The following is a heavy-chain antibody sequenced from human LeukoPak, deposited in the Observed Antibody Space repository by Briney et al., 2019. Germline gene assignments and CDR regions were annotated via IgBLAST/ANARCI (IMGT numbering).Heavy chain of an antibody. CDR1: GYTFTSYG. Sequence: ASVKVSCKASGYTFTSYGINWVRQATGQVLEWMGWMNPNSGNTGYAQKFQGRVTMTRNTSISTAYMELSSLRSEDTAVYYCARAGYSYDGYYYYYMDVWGKGTTVTISS. D-gene: IGHD5-18*01. J-gene: IGHJ6*03. CDR2: MNPNSGNT. V-gene: IGHV1-8*01. CDR3: ARAGYSYDGYYYYYMDV.